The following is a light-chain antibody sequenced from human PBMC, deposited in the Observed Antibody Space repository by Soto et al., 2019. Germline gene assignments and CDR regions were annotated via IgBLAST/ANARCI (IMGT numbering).Light chain of an antibody. CDR3: QQRSNWPQLT. CDR1: QSVSSY. V-gene: IGKV3-11*01. CDR2: DAY. Sequence: IVLTQCPATLSLSPGERATLSCSASQSVSSYLAWYQQKPGQAPRILIYDAYNRATGIPASFSGSGSGTDFTITISSLEPEDFAVYYCQQRSNWPQLTFGGGTKVDIK. J-gene: IGKJ4*01.